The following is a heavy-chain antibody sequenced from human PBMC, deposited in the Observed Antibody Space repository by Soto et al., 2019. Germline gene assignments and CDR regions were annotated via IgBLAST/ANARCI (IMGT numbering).Heavy chain of an antibody. CDR1: GFTFSSYA. V-gene: IGHV3-30-3*01. CDR3: ARDHVAYGSGWYTRYFGLDV. D-gene: IGHD6-19*01. Sequence: GGSLRLSCAASGFTFSSYAMYWVRQAPGKGLEWVAVISFDGINKYYADSVKGRFTISRDKSKNTLSLQMDSLRTEDTAMYYCARDHVAYGSGWYTRYFGLDVWGQGTTVTVSS. CDR2: ISFDGINK. J-gene: IGHJ6*02.